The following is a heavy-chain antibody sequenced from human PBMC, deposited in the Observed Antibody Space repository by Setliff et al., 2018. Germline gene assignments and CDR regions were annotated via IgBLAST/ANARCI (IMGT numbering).Heavy chain of an antibody. CDR2: IYYSGST. V-gene: IGHV4-59*01. J-gene: IGHJ4*02. D-gene: IGHD3-10*01. CDR1: GGSISSYY. Sequence: KPSETLSLTCTVSGGSISSYYWSRIRQPPGKGLEWIGYIYYSGSTNYNPSLKSRVTISVDTSKNQFSLKLSSVTAADTAVYYCARSVRGVLPYYFDYWGQGTLVTVSS. CDR3: ARSVRGVLPYYFDY.